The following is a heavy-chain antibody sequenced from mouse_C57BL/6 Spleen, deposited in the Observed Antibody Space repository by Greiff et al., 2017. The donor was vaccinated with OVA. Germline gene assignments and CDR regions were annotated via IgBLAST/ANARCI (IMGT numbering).Heavy chain of an antibody. V-gene: IGHV1-42*01. D-gene: IGHD2-4*01. CDR3: AERGNDYDEGGSFDY. CDR2: INPSTGGT. J-gene: IGHJ2*01. Sequence: VQLQQSGPELVKPGASVKISCKASGYSFTGYYMNWVKQSPEKSLEWIGEINPSTGGTTYNQKFKAKATLTVDKSSSTAYMQLKSLTSEDSAVYYCAERGNDYDEGGSFDYWGQGTTLTVSS. CDR1: GYSFTGYY.